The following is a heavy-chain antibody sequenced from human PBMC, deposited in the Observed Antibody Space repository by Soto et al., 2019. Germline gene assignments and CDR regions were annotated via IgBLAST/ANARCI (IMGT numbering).Heavy chain of an antibody. CDR2: IDPSDSQT. CDR1: GYSFAGYW. J-gene: IGHJ4*02. Sequence: GESLKISCKGSGYSFAGYWITWVRQKPGKGLEWMGRIDPSDSQTYYSPSFRGHVTISVAKSITTAFLQWSSLKASDTAMYYCARASLIVGANFDYWGQGTLVTVSS. V-gene: IGHV5-10-1*01. D-gene: IGHD1-26*01. CDR3: ARASLIVGANFDY.